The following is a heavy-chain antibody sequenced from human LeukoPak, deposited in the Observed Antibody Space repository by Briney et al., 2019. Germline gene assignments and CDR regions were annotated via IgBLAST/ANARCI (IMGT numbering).Heavy chain of an antibody. CDR2: ISNDGSII. CDR1: GLMFSDYG. D-gene: IGHD2-21*01. V-gene: IGHV3-30*18. Sequence: GGSLRLSCAASGLMFSDYGMHWVRQAPGKGLEWVAVISNDGSIIYYADSVKGRFTISRDNSKNTLHLQMNSLRPDDTAVYYCAKDGPYCGGITCYFRYFDLWGRGTLVTVSS. J-gene: IGHJ2*01. CDR3: AKDGPYCGGITCYFRYFDL.